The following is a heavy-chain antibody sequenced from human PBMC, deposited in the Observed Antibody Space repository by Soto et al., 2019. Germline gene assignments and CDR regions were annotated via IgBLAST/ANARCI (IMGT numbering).Heavy chain of an antibody. CDR2: ISTFNGAT. CDR3: ARLYSSGWPRSYSDY. CDR1: GYTFTRFG. D-gene: IGHD6-19*01. Sequence: QVQLVQSGTDVKKPGASVKVSCKASGYTFTRFGISWVRQAPGQGLEWMGWISTFNGATNYAQKFKDRITMTTDTPTSTAYMELRSLRSDDTAVYYCARLYSSGWPRSYSDYWGREPWSPSPQ. J-gene: IGHJ4*02. V-gene: IGHV1-18*01.